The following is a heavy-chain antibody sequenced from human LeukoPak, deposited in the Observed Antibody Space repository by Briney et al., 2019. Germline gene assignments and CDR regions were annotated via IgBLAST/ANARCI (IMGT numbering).Heavy chain of an antibody. Sequence: SETLSLTCTVSGGSISSSSYYWGWIRQPPGKGLEWIGSIYYSGSTYYNPSLKRRVTISVDTSKNQFSLKLRSVTAADTAVYSWAVPRSGEYWGQGTLVTGSS. D-gene: IGHD3-10*01. J-gene: IGHJ4*02. CDR1: GGSISSSSYY. CDR2: IYYSGST. CDR3: AVPRSGEY. V-gene: IGHV4-39*01.